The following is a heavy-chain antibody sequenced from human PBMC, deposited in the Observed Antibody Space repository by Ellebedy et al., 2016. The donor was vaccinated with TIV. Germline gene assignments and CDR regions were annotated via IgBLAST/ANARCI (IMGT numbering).Heavy chain of an antibody. V-gene: IGHV4-34*01. D-gene: IGHD3-22*01. CDR2: INHSGST. Sequence: SETLSLTXAVYGGSFSGYYWSWIRQPPGKGLEWIGEINHSGSTDHNPSLKSRVTISVDRSKNQFSLKLSSVTAADTAVYYCARELGYYFDYWGQGTLVTVSS. J-gene: IGHJ4*02. CDR3: ARELGYYFDY. CDR1: GGSFSGYY.